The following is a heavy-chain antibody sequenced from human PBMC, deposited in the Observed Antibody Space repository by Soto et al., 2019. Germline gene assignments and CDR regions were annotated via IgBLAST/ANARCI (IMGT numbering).Heavy chain of an antibody. CDR3: VRGNTAYGNFDS. V-gene: IGHV3-33*01. CDR1: GFTFSSYG. J-gene: IGHJ4*02. Sequence: GGSLRLSCAASGFTFSSYGMHWVRQAPGKGLEWVAVIWYDGSNKYYADSVKGRFTISRDNSKNTLYLQMNSLRAEDTAVYYRVRGNTAYGNFDSWGQGTLGTVSS. D-gene: IGHD4-17*01. CDR2: IWYDGSNK.